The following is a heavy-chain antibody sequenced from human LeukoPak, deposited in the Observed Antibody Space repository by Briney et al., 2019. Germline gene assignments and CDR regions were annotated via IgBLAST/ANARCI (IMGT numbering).Heavy chain of an antibody. CDR3: ARNYYDSSGYYYVNAFDI. Sequence: GGSLRLSCAASGFTFSSYWMSWVRQAPGKGLEWVANIKQDGSDKFYVDSVKGRFTISRDNAKNSLYLQMNSLRAEDTAVYYCARNYYDSSGYYYVNAFDIWGQGTMVTVSS. CDR2: IKQDGSDK. J-gene: IGHJ3*02. CDR1: GFTFSSYW. V-gene: IGHV3-7*01. D-gene: IGHD3-22*01.